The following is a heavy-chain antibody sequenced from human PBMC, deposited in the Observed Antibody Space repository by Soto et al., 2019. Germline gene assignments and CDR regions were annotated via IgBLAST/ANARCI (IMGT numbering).Heavy chain of an antibody. J-gene: IGHJ6*02. CDR3: ARIVVVPAAMRGYYYYYGMDV. V-gene: IGHV3-74*01. CDR1: GFTFSSYW. Sequence: GGSLRLSCAASGFTFSSYWMHWVRQAPGKGLVWVSRINSDGSSTSYADSVKGRFTISRDNAKNTLYLQMNSLRAEDTAVYYCARIVVVPAAMRGYYYYYGMDVWGQGTTVTVSS. D-gene: IGHD2-2*01. CDR2: INSDGSST.